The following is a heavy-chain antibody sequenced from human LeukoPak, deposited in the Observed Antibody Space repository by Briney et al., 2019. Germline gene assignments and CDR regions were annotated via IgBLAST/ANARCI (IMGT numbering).Heavy chain of an antibody. CDR1: GFAFSSYW. D-gene: IGHD7-27*01. CDR3: AKDGDNDSIPPFDY. CDR2: IKQDGSEK. J-gene: IGHJ4*02. Sequence: GGSLRLSCTASGFAFSSYWMSWVRQAPGKGLEWVANIKQDGSEKYYVDSVKGRFTVSRDNAKNSLYLQMNSLRDEDTAVHYCAKDGDNDSIPPFDYWGQGNLVTVSS. V-gene: IGHV3-7*03.